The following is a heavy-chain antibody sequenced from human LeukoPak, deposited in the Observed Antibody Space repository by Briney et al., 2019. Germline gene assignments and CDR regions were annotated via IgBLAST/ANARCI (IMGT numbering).Heavy chain of an antibody. J-gene: IGHJ4*02. CDR1: GGTFSSYA. CDR2: IIPIFGTA. Sequence: SVTVSCKASGGTFSSYAISGVRQAPGQGREWMGGIIPIFGTANYAQKFQGRVTITADESTSTAYMELSSLRSEDTAVYYCARTEGTYYYDSSGYYGYFDYWGQGTLVTVSS. V-gene: IGHV1-69*01. D-gene: IGHD3-22*01. CDR3: ARTEGTYYYDSSGYYGYFDY.